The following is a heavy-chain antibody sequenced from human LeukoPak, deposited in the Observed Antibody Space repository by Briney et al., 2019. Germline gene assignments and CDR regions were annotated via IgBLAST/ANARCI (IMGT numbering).Heavy chain of an antibody. CDR3: ARGRGSGSYYRGHYFDY. D-gene: IGHD3-10*01. CDR2: ISYDGSNK. Sequence: GGSLRLSCAASGFTFSSYAMHWVRQAPGKGLEWVALISYDGSNKYYADSVKGRFTISRDNSKNTLFLQMNSLRAEDTAVYFCARGRGSGSYYRGHYFDYWGQGTLVTVSS. J-gene: IGHJ4*02. V-gene: IGHV3-30*03. CDR1: GFTFSSYA.